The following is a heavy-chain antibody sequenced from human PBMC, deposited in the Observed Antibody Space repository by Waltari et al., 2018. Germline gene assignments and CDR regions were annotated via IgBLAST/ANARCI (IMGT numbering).Heavy chain of an antibody. V-gene: IGHV3-7*03. D-gene: IGHD2-21*01. CDR3: SDPPSDF. J-gene: IGHJ4*02. CDR2: IKEDGSEA. CDR1: GFTFNKHW. Sequence: EVQLVESGGALVPQGGSLRLACAASGFTFNKHWMSWVRQAPGKGLEWVASIKEDGSEANYLESVKGRFTISRDNAKNSLFLQMNSLRAEDTAVYYCSDPPSDFWGQGTQVIVSS.